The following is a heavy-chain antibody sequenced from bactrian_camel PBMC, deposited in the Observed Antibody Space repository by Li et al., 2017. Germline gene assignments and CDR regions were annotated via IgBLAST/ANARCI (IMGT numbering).Heavy chain of an antibody. Sequence: QVQLVESGGGSVQSGGSLNLSCATSGDTFSNYALAWFRQAPGKEREGIASIERDGVTNYADAVKGRFTLSKDNAKNTLYLQMNSLKPEDTAMYYCAAVRYGGSWYPLCRARSADFGYWGQGTQVTVS. J-gene: IGHJ6*01. CDR3: AAVRYGGSWYPLCRARSADFGY. CDR2: IERDGVT. CDR1: GDTFSNYA. D-gene: IGHD6*01. V-gene: IGHV3S53*01.